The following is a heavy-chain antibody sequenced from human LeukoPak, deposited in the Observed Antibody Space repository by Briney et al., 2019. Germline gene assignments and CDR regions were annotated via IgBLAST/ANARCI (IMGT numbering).Heavy chain of an antibody. V-gene: IGHV3-30-3*01. Sequence: PGRSLRLSCAASGFTFSSYAMHWVRQAPGKGLEWVAVISYDGSNKYYADSVKGRFTISRDNSKNTLYLQMNSLRAEDTAVYYCARDLLLSPRGRDGYLPDYWGQGTLVTVSS. CDR2: ISYDGSNK. D-gene: IGHD5-24*01. CDR3: ARDLLLSPRGRDGYLPDY. J-gene: IGHJ4*02. CDR1: GFTFSSYA.